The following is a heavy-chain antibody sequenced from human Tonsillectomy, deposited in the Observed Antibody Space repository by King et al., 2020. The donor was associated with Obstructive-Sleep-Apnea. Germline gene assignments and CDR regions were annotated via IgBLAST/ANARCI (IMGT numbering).Heavy chain of an antibody. J-gene: IGHJ4*02. D-gene: IGHD3-22*01. Sequence: VQLQESGPGLVKPSGTLSLTFAVSVGSIHSSNWWSWVRQPPGKGLEWIGEIYHSGSTNYNPSLNGRVTISVDKSQNHLALKLSSVTAAGTAVYYCARDQHYYDSSGYLWYWGQGTLVTVSS. CDR2: IYHSGST. CDR1: VGSIHSSNW. V-gene: IGHV4-4*02. CDR3: ARDQHYYDSSGYLWY.